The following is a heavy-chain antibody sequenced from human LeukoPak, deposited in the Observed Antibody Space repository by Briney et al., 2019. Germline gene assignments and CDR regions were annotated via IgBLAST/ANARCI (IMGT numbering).Heavy chain of an antibody. J-gene: IGHJ3*02. Sequence: SETLSLTCGVFGGSFGGYYWSWIRQPPGKWLECIGQIHHSGSTNYNPSLKSRVSISLDTPKNQFSLNLSSVTAADTAVYYCARLSSVEVIGFDIWGQGTMVTVSS. D-gene: IGHD3-22*01. CDR2: IHHSGST. V-gene: IGHV4-34*01. CDR1: GGSFGGYY. CDR3: ARLSSVEVIGFDI.